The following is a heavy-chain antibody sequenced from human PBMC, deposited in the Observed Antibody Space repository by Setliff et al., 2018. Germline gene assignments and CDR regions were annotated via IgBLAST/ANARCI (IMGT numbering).Heavy chain of an antibody. D-gene: IGHD6-13*01. CDR1: GYSISSGYY. J-gene: IGHJ6*02. Sequence: LSLTCAVSGYSISSGYYWGWIRQPPGKGLEWIGSIYHSGSTYYNPSLKSRVTISVDTSKNQFSLKLSSVTAADTAVYYCARSAGYSSSWYNYYYGMDVWGQGTKVTVSS. CDR3: ARSAGYSSSWYNYYYGMDV. V-gene: IGHV4-38-2*01. CDR2: IYHSGST.